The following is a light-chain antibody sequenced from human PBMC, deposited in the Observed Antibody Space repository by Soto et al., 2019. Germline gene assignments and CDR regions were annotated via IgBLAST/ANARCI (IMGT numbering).Light chain of an antibody. V-gene: IGKV3-11*01. CDR3: QQRGKWPPT. CDR1: EGVRNY. CDR2: DAS. J-gene: IGKJ1*01. Sequence: EIVLTQSPATLSLSPGERATLSCRASEGVRNYLAWYQQKVGQAPRLLIHDASNRATGIPARFSGSGSGTDFTLTISSLEPEDFAFYYCQQRGKWPPTFGQGTKAEI.